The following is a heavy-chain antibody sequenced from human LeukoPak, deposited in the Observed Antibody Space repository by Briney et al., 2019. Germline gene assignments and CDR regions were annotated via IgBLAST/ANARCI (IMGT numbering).Heavy chain of an antibody. CDR2: IYYSGST. CDR1: GGSISSSSYY. D-gene: IGHD6-13*01. CDR3: ARVPRYSSSWYTYYFDY. J-gene: IGHJ4*02. V-gene: IGHV4-39*07. Sequence: SETLSLTCTVSGGSISSSSYYWGWIRQPPGKGLEWVGSIYYSGSTYYNPSLKSRVTISVDTSKNQFSLKLSSVTAADTAVYYCARVPRYSSSWYTYYFDYWGQGTLVTVSS.